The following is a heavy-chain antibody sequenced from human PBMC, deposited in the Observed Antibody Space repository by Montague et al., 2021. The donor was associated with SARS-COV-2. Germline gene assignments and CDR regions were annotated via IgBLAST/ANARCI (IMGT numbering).Heavy chain of an antibody. D-gene: IGHD3-16*01. CDR3: VRDGGNWYYFDY. CDR2: IYASGGT. J-gene: IGHJ4*02. V-gene: IGHV4-4*07. CDR1: GVSITSYY. Sequence: SETLSLTCSISGVSITSYYWSWVRQPAGKGLEWIGHIYASGGTNYSPSLKSRVRLSIDNPKNQFSLKLESLIAADTAVYYCVRDGGNWYYFDYWGQGALVTVSS.